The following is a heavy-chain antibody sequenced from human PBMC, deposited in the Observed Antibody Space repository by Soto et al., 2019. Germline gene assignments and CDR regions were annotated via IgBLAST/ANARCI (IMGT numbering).Heavy chain of an antibody. V-gene: IGHV4-4*02. CDR3: ATQGFYRMGV. Sequence: QVQLQESGPGLVQPSGTLSLTCAVSGDSITGDNWWSWVRQPPGKGLEWIGEIQHSGATNYNPSLKSRVTISVDKSKRQFSLQLNCVTAADTAMFYCATQGFYRMGVWGRGTTVTVS. CDR1: GDSITGDNW. J-gene: IGHJ6*02. CDR2: IQHSGAT.